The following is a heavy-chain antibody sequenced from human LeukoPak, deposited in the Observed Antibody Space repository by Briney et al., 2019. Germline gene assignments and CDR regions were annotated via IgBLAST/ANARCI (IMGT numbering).Heavy chain of an antibody. D-gene: IGHD3-22*01. Sequence: SETLSLTCTVSGYSISSGYYWGWIRQPPGKGLEWIVSIYYSGSTYYNPSLNSRFTISVDTSKNQFSLKLSSVTAADTAVYYCARGFYQDSSGYYFIRNLFDYWGQGTLVTVSS. CDR2: IYYSGST. V-gene: IGHV4-38-2*02. CDR3: ARGFYQDSSGYYFIRNLFDY. J-gene: IGHJ4*02. CDR1: GYSISSGYY.